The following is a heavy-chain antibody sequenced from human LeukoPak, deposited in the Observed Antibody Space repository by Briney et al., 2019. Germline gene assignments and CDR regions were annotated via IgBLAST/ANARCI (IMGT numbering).Heavy chain of an antibody. D-gene: IGHD6-6*01. J-gene: IGHJ6*02. CDR2: IDPNSGGT. V-gene: IGHV1-2*04. CDR3: ARDGYSSSPEDYYYHGMDV. Sequence: ASVKVSCKASGYTFTGYYMHWVRQAPGQGLEWMGWIDPNSGGTNYAQKFQGWVTMTRDTSISTAYMELSRLRSDDTAVYYCARDGYSSSPEDYYYHGMDVWGQGTTVTVSS. CDR1: GYTFTGYY.